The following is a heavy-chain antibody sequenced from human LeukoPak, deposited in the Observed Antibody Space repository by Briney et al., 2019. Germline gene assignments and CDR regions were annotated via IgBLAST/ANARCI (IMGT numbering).Heavy chain of an antibody. D-gene: IGHD3-3*01. CDR1: GFTFSSYW. Sequence: GGSLRLSCAASGFTFSSYWMHWVRQAPGKGLVWVSRINSDGSSTSYADSVKGRFTISRDNAKNTLYLQMNSLRAEDTAVYYCARESVGYDFWSGYSSWFDPWGQGTLATVSS. J-gene: IGHJ5*02. V-gene: IGHV3-74*01. CDR3: ARESVGYDFWSGYSSWFDP. CDR2: INSDGSST.